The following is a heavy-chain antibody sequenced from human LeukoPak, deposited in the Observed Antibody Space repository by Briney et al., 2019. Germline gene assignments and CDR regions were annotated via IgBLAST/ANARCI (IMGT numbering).Heavy chain of an antibody. J-gene: IGHJ4*02. CDR1: GGSIDSYF. CDR2: IYYSGST. CDR3: ARLPYSSGWYVY. D-gene: IGHD6-19*01. Sequence: SETLSLTCSVSGGSIDSYFWSWIRQPPGKGLEWIGYIYYSGSTNYNPSLESRVTISVDTSKNQFSLKLSSVTASDTAVYYCARLPYSSGWYVYWGQGILVTVSS. V-gene: IGHV4-59*01.